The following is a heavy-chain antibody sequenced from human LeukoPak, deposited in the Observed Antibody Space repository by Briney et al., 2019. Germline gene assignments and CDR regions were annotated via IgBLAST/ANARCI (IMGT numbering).Heavy chain of an antibody. CDR2: FDPEDGET. D-gene: IGHD1-26*01. V-gene: IGHV1-24*01. CDR1: GYTLTELS. Sequence: ASVKVSCKVSGYTLTELSMHWVRQAPGKGLEWMGGFDPEDGETIYAQKFQGRVTMTEDTSTDTAYMELSRLRSDDTAVYYCVIDQAGGSYSADAVDIWGQGTMVTVSS. J-gene: IGHJ3*02. CDR3: VIDQAGGSYSADAVDI.